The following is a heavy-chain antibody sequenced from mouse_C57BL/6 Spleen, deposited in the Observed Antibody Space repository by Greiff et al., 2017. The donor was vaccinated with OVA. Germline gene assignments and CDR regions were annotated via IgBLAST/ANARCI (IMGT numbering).Heavy chain of an antibody. Sequence: EVKLVESGGGLVKPGGSLKLSCAASGFTFSDYGMHWVRQAPEKALEWVAYISSGSSTIYYADTVKGRFTISRDNAKNTLFLQMTSLRSEDTAMYYCASYYYGSSYDAMDYWGQGTSVTVSS. D-gene: IGHD1-1*01. CDR1: GFTFSDYG. CDR2: ISSGSSTI. J-gene: IGHJ4*01. V-gene: IGHV5-17*01. CDR3: ASYYYGSSYDAMDY.